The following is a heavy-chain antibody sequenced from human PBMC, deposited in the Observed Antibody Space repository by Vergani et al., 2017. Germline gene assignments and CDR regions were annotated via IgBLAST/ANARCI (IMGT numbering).Heavy chain of an antibody. CDR3: ARDPGYDSSGYYYVLDY. CDR2: INSDGSST. J-gene: IGHJ4*02. D-gene: IGHD3-22*01. V-gene: IGHV3-74*01. CDR1: GFTFSSYW. Sequence: EVQLVESGGGLVQPGGSLRLSCAASGFTFSSYWMHWVRQAPGKGLVWVSRINSDGSSTSYADSVKGRFTISRDNAKNSLYLQMNSLRAADTAVYYCARDPGYDSSGYYYVLDYWGQGTLVTVSS.